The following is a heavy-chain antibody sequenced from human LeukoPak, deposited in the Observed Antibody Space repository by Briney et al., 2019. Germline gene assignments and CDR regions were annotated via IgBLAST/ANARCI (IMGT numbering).Heavy chain of an antibody. CDR1: GGSFSGYY. D-gene: IGHD2-2*01. CDR2: INHSGST. Sequence: SETLSLTCAVYGGSFSGYYWSWIRQPPGKGLEWIGEINHSGSTNYNPSLKSRVTISVDTSKNQFSLKLSSVTAADTAVYYCARGDIVVVPYGMDVWGKGTTVTVSS. J-gene: IGHJ6*04. V-gene: IGHV4-34*01. CDR3: ARGDIVVVPYGMDV.